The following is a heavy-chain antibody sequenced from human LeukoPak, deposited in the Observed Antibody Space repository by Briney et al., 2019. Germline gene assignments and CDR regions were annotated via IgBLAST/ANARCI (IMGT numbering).Heavy chain of an antibody. CDR3: ARNYYDFWSGPYDY. D-gene: IGHD3-3*01. Sequence: SVKVSCKASGGTFSSYAISWVRQAPGQGLEWMGGIIPIFGTANYAQKFQGRVTITADESTSTAYMELSRLRSEDTAVYYCARNYYDFWSGPYDYWGEGTLVSVSS. J-gene: IGHJ4*02. CDR1: GGTFSSYA. CDR2: IIPIFGTA. V-gene: IGHV1-69*13.